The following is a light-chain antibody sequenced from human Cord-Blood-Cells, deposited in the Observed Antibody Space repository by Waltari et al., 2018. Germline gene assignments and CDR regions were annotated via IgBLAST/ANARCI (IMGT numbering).Light chain of an antibody. J-gene: IGKJ2*01. CDR2: WAS. CDR1: QSVLSSSNNKNY. Sequence: DIVMTQSPEPLAVSLGERATINCKSSQSVLSSSNNKNYLAWYQQKPGQPPKLLIYWASTRESGVPDRFSGSGSGTDFTLTISSLQAEDVAVYYCQQYYSTPYTFGQGTKLEIK. V-gene: IGKV4-1*01. CDR3: QQYYSTPYT.